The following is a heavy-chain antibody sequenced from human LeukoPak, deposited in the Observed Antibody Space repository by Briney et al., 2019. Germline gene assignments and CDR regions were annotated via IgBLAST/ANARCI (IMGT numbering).Heavy chain of an antibody. J-gene: IGHJ6*02. CDR2: IYSGGST. D-gene: IGHD1-26*01. Sequence: GGSLRLSCAASGFTVSSNYMSWVRQAPGKGLEWVSVIYSGGSTYYADSVKGRFTISRDNSKNTLYLQMNSLRAEDTAVYYCARDSYSGSSYYYYYYGMDVWGQGTTVTVSS. V-gene: IGHV3-53*01. CDR3: ARDSYSGSSYYYYYYGMDV. CDR1: GFTVSSNY.